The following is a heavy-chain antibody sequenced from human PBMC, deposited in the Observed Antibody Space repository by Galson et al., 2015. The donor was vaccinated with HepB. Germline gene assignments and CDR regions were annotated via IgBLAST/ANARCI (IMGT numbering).Heavy chain of an antibody. CDR2: INPNSGGT. D-gene: IGHD2-2*01. V-gene: IGHV1-2*06. CDR1: GYTFTGYY. CDR3: ARDRGGQGYCSSTSCNGIVGDHPKREDWFDP. Sequence: SVKVSCKASGYTFTGYYMHWVRQAPGQGLEWMGRINPNSGGTNYAQKFQGRVTMTRDTSISTAYMELSKLRSDDTAVYYCARDRGGQGYCSSTSCNGIVGDHPKREDWFDPWGQGTLVTVSS. J-gene: IGHJ5*02.